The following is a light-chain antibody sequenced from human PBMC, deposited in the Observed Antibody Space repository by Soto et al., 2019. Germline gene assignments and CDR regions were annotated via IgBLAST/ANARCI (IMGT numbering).Light chain of an antibody. V-gene: IGLV2-14*01. CDR3: SSYTSSSTLGV. J-gene: IGLJ1*01. CDR2: DVS. CDR1: SSDVGGYNY. Sequence: QSALTQPASVSGFPGQSTTISCTGTSSDVGGYNYVSWYQQHPGKAPKLMIYDVSNRPSGVSNRFSGSKSGNTASLTISGLQAEDEADYYCSSYTSSSTLGVFGTGTKVTVL.